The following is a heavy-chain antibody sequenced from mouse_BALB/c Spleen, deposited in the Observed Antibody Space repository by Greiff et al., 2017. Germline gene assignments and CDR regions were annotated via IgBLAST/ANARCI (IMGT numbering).Heavy chain of an antibody. Sequence: QVQLQQSGAELVRPGASVKLSCKASGYTFTSYWINWVNQRPGQGLEWIGNIYPSDSYTNYNQKFKDKATKTVDKPSSTAYMQLSSPTSEDSAVYYCTIDSSGDYWGQGTTLTVSS. D-gene: IGHD3-2*01. CDR3: TIDSSGDY. CDR2: IYPSDSYT. CDR1: GYTFTSYW. J-gene: IGHJ2*01. V-gene: IGHV1-69*02.